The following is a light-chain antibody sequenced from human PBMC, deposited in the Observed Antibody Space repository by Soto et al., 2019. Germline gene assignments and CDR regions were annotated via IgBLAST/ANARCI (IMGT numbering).Light chain of an antibody. Sequence: QSVLTQPASVSGSPGQSITISCTGTSSDIGADNSVSWYQQHPGKAPQLMIYAVSHRPSRVSSRFSGSKSGNTISLTISGIRAEDGAVYYCFSFTPGSEVFFGGGTK. J-gene: IGLJ2*01. CDR3: FSFTPGSEVF. CDR1: SSDIGADNS. CDR2: AVS. V-gene: IGLV2-14*03.